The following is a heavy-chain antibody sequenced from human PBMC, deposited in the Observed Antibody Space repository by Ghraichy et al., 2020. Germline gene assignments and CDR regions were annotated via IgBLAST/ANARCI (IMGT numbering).Heavy chain of an antibody. D-gene: IGHD4-23*01. J-gene: IGHJ4*02. CDR2: IYYSGST. V-gene: IGHV4-39*01. CDR1: GGSISSSSYY. CDR3: ASLGNSKDY. Sequence: SETLSLTCTVSGGSISSSSYYWGWIRQAPGKGLEWIGSIYYSGSTYYNPSLKSRVTISVDTSKNQFSLKLSSVTAADTAVYYCASLGNSKDYWGQGTLVTVSS.